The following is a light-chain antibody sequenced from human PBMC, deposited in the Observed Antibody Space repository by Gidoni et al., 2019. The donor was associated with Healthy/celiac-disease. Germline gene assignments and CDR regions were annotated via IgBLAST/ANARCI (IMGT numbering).Light chain of an antibody. CDR1: ALPKQY. Sequence: SYELTQPPSVAVSPGQTARITCSGDALPKQYAYWYQPKPGQAPVRVIYKDSERPSGIPERFSGSSSGTTVTLTISGVQAEDEADYYCQSADSSGTYHYVFGAGTKVTVL. CDR3: QSADSSGTYHYV. V-gene: IGLV3-25*03. J-gene: IGLJ1*01. CDR2: KDS.